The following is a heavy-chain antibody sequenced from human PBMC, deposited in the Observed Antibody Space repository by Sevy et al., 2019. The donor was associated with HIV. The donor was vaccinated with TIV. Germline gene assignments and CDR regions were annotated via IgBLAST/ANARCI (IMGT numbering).Heavy chain of an antibody. CDR2: IQYDGSNK. D-gene: IGHD2-21*01. Sequence: GGCLRLSCAASGFSFSSYGMHWVRQAPGKGLEWMSYIQYDGSNKEYADSVKGRFTISRDNSKNTLYLQMNRLGVEDTAVFYWRKDGGGEGGDHWGQGTIVTVSS. V-gene: IGHV3-30*02. CDR1: GFSFSSYG. CDR3: RKDGGGEGGDH. J-gene: IGHJ4*02.